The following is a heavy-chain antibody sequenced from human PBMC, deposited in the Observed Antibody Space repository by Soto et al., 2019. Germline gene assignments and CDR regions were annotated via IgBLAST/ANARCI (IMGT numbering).Heavy chain of an antibody. CDR1: GFIFITYA. D-gene: IGHD2-2*01. V-gene: IGHV3-30-3*01. CDR3: TRDSGIVLVPVTSMDV. Sequence: GGSLRLSCAASGFIFITYAMHWVRQAPGKGLEWVALISYDGGNEYYADSVKGRFTISRDDSENTLYLQMIGLRAEDTAVYYCTRDSGIVLVPVTSMDVWGQGTTVTVSS. CDR2: ISYDGGNE. J-gene: IGHJ6*02.